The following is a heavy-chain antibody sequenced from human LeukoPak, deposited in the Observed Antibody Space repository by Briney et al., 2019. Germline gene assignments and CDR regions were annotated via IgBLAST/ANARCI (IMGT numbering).Heavy chain of an antibody. CDR2: ISYDGSNK. V-gene: IGHV3-30-3*01. Sequence: GRSLRLSCAASGFTFSSYAMHWVRQAPDKGLEWVAVISYDGSNKYYADSVKGRFTISRDNSKNTLYLQMNSLRAEDTAVYYCARGSYYYDSSGYYDYWGQGTLVTVSS. J-gene: IGHJ4*02. CDR3: ARGSYYYDSSGYYDY. D-gene: IGHD3-22*01. CDR1: GFTFSSYA.